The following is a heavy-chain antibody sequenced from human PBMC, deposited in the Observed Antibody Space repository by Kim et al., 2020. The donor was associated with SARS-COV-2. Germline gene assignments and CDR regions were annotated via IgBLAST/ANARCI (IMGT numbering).Heavy chain of an antibody. D-gene: IGHD4-17*01. Sequence: IYYADSVKGRFTISRDNAKNSLYLQMNSLRAEDTAVYYCARPDYGIGMDVWGQGTTVTVSS. CDR2: I. V-gene: IGHV3-48*01. J-gene: IGHJ6*02. CDR3: ARPDYGIGMDV.